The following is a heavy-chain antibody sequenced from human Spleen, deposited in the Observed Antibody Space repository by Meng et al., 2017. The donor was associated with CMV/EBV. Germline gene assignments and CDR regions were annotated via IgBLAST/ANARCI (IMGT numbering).Heavy chain of an antibody. CDR1: CFTFGVYT. J-gene: IGHJ4*02. D-gene: IGHD2/OR15-2a*01. CDR3: ARDPNSWYYFDH. CDR2: ISYDGSNK. V-gene: IGHV3-30*04. Sequence: CAASCFTFGVYTMHWVRQAPGKGLEWVASISYDGSNKYYADSVKGRFTISRDNSINTLYLEMSRLRAADTALYYCARDPNSWYYFDHWGQGSLVTVSS.